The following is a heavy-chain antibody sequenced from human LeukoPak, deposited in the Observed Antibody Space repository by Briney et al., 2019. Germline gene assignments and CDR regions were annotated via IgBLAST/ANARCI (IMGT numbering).Heavy chain of an antibody. CDR1: GFTFSSYA. V-gene: IGHV3-23*01. J-gene: IGHJ6*02. Sequence: GGSLRLSCAASGFTFSSYAMSWVRQAPGKGLEWVSGISGSGDSTYYADSVKGRFTISRDNSKNTLYLQMNSLRAEDTAVYYCAKDPIVVARFHYYYGMDVWGQGTTVTVSS. CDR3: AKDPIVVARFHYYYGMDV. D-gene: IGHD1-26*01. CDR2: ISGSGDST.